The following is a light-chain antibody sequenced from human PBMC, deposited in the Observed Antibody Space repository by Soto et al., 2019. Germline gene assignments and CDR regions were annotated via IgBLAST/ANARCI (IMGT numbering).Light chain of an antibody. CDR3: QQTFSTPPLYT. CDR2: AAS. V-gene: IGKV1-39*01. J-gene: IGKJ2*01. Sequence: DIQMTQSPSSLSASVGDRVTITCRASQHSIRYLNWYQQKPGKAPKLLIYAASTLQTGVPSRFSGIGSGTQYPLTITSLQPEDFAAYYCQQTFSTPPLYTFGQGTNLEIK. CDR1: QHSIRY.